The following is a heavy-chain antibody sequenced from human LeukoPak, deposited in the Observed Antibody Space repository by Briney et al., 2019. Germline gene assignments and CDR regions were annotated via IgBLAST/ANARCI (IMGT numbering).Heavy chain of an antibody. Sequence: GGSLRLSCVASGFTFSNYWMNWVRQAPGKGLEWVANIKEDGSEKYYVDSVKGRFTISRDNAKNSLYLQMNSLRAEDTAVYYCAREGDYYGSGSYYNAADYWGQGTLVTVSS. CDR1: GFTFSNYW. D-gene: IGHD3-10*01. CDR2: IKEDGSEK. J-gene: IGHJ4*02. CDR3: AREGDYYGSGSYYNAADY. V-gene: IGHV3-7*03.